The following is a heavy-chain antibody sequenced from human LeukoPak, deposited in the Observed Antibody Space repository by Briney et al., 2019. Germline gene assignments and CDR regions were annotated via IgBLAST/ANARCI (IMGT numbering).Heavy chain of an antibody. D-gene: IGHD3-22*01. CDR1: GFAFSSYG. V-gene: IGHV3-30*02. Sequence: GGSLGLSCATSGFAFSSYGMHWVRQAPGKGLEWVGFIRYDGTIKYYADSMKGRFTISRDNSKNTLYLQMNTLRADDTAVYYCAKNAATYYYDSSGYYDHFDYWGQGTLVTVSS. J-gene: IGHJ4*02. CDR2: IRYDGTIK. CDR3: AKNAATYYYDSSGYYDHFDY.